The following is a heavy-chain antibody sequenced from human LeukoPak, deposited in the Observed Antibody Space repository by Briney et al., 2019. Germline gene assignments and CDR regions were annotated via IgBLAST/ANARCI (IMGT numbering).Heavy chain of an antibody. Sequence: ASVKVSCKVSGYTLTELSMHWVRQAPGKGLEWMGGFDPEDGETIYAQKFQGRVTMTEDTSTDTAYMELSSLRSEDTAVYYCATGGVRDGYNRAFFDYWGQGTLVTVSP. J-gene: IGHJ4*02. CDR1: GYTLTELS. CDR3: ATGGVRDGYNRAFFDY. D-gene: IGHD5-24*01. V-gene: IGHV1-24*01. CDR2: FDPEDGET.